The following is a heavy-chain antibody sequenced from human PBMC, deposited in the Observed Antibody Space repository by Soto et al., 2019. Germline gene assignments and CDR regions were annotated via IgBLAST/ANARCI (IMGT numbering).Heavy chain of an antibody. CDR2: ISFDSRNI. J-gene: IGHJ4*02. CDR3: ARDTPPNDY. CDR1: GFTFSTYA. D-gene: IGHD2-15*01. V-gene: IGHV3-30-3*01. Sequence: VGSLRLSCAASGFTFSTYAMHWVRQAPGKGLEWLALISFDSRNIQYADSVKGRVTISRDNSKNTLYLQMYSLRPEDTGLYYCARDTPPNDYWGQGTLVTVSS.